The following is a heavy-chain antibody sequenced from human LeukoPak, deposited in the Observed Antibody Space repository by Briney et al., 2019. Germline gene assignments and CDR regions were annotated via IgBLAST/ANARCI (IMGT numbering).Heavy chain of an antibody. CDR3: AKGGVYDILTGYRS. CDR1: GFTFSSYG. Sequence: GRSLRLSCAASGFTFSSYGMHWVRQAPGKGLEWVAVISYDGSNKYYADSVKGRFTISRDNSKNTLYLQMNSLRAEDTAVYYCAKGGVYDILTGYRSWGQGTLVTVSS. J-gene: IGHJ5*02. CDR2: ISYDGSNK. D-gene: IGHD3-9*01. V-gene: IGHV3-30*18.